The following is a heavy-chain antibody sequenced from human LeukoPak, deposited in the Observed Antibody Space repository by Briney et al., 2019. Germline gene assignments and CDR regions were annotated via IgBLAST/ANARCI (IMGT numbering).Heavy chain of an antibody. CDR3: AKSLGYCSSTSCYNFVYFDY. D-gene: IGHD2-2*02. Sequence: GGSLRLSCAASGFTFSSYAMSWVRQAPGKGLEWVSAISGSGGSTYYADSVKGRFTISRDDSKNTLYLQMNSLRAEDTAVYYCAKSLGYCSSTSCYNFVYFDYWGQGTLVTVSS. CDR1: GFTFSSYA. J-gene: IGHJ4*02. CDR2: ISGSGGST. V-gene: IGHV3-23*01.